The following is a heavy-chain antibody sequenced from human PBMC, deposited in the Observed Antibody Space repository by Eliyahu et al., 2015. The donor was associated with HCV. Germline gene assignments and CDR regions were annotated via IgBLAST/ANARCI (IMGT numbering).Heavy chain of an antibody. J-gene: IGHJ4*02. CDR1: GFIFSNAW. V-gene: IGHV3-15*01. Sequence: EVQLVESGGGLVKPGGSLRLSCAASGFIFSNAWMSWVRQAPGKGLEWVGRIKSKTDGGTTDYAAPVKGRFTISRDDSKNTLYLQMNSLKTEDTAVYYCTTDPINHDYGDPGDYWGQGTLVTVSS. CDR2: IKSKTDGGTT. D-gene: IGHD4-17*01. CDR3: TTDPINHDYGDPGDY.